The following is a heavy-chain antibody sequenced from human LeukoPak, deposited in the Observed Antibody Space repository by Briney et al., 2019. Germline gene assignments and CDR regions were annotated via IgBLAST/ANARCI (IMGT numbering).Heavy chain of an antibody. V-gene: IGHV4-39*01. CDR1: GGSISSSSYY. J-gene: IGHJ4*02. CDR2: IYYSGST. Sequence: SETLSLTCTVSGGSISSSSYYWGWIRQPPGKGLEWIGSIYYSGSTYYNPSLKSRVTISVDTSKNQFSLKLSSATAADTAVYYCARTMYYDFWSGYYTYLDYWGQGTLVTVSS. CDR3: ARTMYYDFWSGYYTYLDY. D-gene: IGHD3-3*01.